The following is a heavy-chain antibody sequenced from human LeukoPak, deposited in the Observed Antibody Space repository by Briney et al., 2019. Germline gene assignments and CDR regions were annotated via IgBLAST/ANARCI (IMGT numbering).Heavy chain of an antibody. V-gene: IGHV4-4*07. CDR3: ARVGDILANDAFDI. Sequence: SETLSLTCTVSGGSISSYYWSWIRQPAGKGLEWIGRIYTSGSTNYNPSLKSRVTMSVDTSKSQFSLKLSSVTAADTAVYYCARVGDILANDAFDIWGQGTMVTVSS. J-gene: IGHJ3*02. CDR1: GGSISSYY. CDR2: IYTSGST. D-gene: IGHD3-9*01.